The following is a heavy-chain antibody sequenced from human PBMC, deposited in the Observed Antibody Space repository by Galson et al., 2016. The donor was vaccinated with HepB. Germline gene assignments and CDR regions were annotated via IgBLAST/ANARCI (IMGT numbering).Heavy chain of an antibody. CDR3: AKPIHSILSVTGQRDGDY. V-gene: IGHV3-30-3*02. Sequence: SLRLSCAASGFIFSDYVMNWVRQGPGKGLEWVAVISSDGNNKYYADSVKGRFIIFRDNSKNTLYLQMTSLRADDTAVYYFAKPIHSILSVTGQRDGDYWGQGTLVTVSS. CDR2: ISSDGNNK. CDR1: GFIFSDYV. J-gene: IGHJ4*02. D-gene: IGHD6-19*01.